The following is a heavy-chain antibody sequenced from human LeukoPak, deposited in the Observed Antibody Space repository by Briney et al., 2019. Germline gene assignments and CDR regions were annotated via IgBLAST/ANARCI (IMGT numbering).Heavy chain of an antibody. CDR2: INPNSGGT. CDR3: ARSQWLIDASIDY. J-gene: IGHJ4*02. V-gene: IGHV1-2*02. D-gene: IGHD6-19*01. CDR1: GYTFTGYY. Sequence: ASVKVSCKASGYTFTGYYMHWVRQAPGQGLEWTGWINPNSGGTNYAQKFQGRVTITRDTSISTAYMELSRLRSDDTAVYYCARSQWLIDASIDYWGQGTLVTVSS.